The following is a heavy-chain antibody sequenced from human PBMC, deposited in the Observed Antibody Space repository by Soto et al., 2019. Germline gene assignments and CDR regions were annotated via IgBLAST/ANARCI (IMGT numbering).Heavy chain of an antibody. CDR2: VNHDGRT. CDR3: AGSTSYRLDY. J-gene: IGHJ4*02. V-gene: IGHV4-4*02. Sequence: QVQLQESGPGLVKPSGTLSLTCVVSSRSISSNWWSWVRQPPGKGLEWIGEVNHDGRTNTNPSLESRVTMSVDKSGNQFSLNLNSASAADTAVYYCAGSTSYRLDYWGQGTLVTVSS. D-gene: IGHD3-16*02. CDR1: SRSISSNW.